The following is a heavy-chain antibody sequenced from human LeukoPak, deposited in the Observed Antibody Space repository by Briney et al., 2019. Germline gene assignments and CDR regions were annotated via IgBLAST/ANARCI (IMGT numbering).Heavy chain of an antibody. Sequence: GGSLRLSCAVSGSTFSRHWMSWVRQAPGKGLERVGNIKEDGSETYYVDSVKGRFTISRDNAKNPLYLQMNSLRAEDTAVYYCAREIQSPITDFDYWGQGTLVTVSS. CDR2: IKEDGSET. V-gene: IGHV3-7*01. CDR1: GSTFSRHW. CDR3: AREIQSPITDFDY. J-gene: IGHJ4*02.